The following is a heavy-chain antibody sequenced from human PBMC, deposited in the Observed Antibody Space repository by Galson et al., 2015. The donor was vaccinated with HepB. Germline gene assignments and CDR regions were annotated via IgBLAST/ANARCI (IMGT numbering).Heavy chain of an antibody. CDR2: IYYSGST. J-gene: IGHJ3*02. D-gene: IGHD6-19*01. V-gene: IGHV4-39*01. Sequence: SETLSLTCTVSGGSISSSSYYWGWIRQPPGKGLEWIGSIYYSGSTYYNPSLKSRVTISVDTSKNQFSLKLSSVTAADTAVYYCARSLMYSSGWYRPRIDAFDIWGQGTMVTVSS. CDR1: GGSISSSSYY. CDR3: ARSLMYSSGWYRPRIDAFDI.